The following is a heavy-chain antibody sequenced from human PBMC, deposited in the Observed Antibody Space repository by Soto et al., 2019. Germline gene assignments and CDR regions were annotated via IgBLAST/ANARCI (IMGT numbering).Heavy chain of an antibody. J-gene: IGHJ5*02. CDR2: INPTTGAT. CDR1: GCTFTAQY. CDR3: AKADTSWVRWSAP. Sequence: ASVKVSCKDSGCTFTAQYLHWLRKAHGEGLEWMGWINPTTGATSYAHKFQGRVTMTRDTSMNTAYLEVRSLRPVDTAVYYCAKADTSWVRWSAPWSQGTPVTGAS. V-gene: IGHV1-2*07. D-gene: IGHD2-15*01.